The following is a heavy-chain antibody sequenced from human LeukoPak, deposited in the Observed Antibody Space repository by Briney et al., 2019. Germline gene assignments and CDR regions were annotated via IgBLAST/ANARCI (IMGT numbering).Heavy chain of an antibody. D-gene: IGHD6-19*01. Sequence: GGSLRLSCAASGFTFSNSAMSWVRQAPGKGLEWVSTLSGSGITIYYADSVKGRFTISRDNSKNTLYLQMNSLRAEDTAVYYCAKGIYSSGWSYFDYWGHGTLVTVSS. CDR3: AKGIYSSGWSYFDY. V-gene: IGHV3-23*01. CDR1: GFTFSNSA. J-gene: IGHJ4*01. CDR2: LSGSGITI.